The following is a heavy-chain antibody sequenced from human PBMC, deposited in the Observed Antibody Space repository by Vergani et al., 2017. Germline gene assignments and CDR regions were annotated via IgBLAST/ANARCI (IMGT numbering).Heavy chain of an antibody. Sequence: EVQLVQSGAEVKKPGESLKISCKGSGYSFTSYWIGWVRQMPGKGLEWMGIIFPGDSDTRYSPSFQGQVTISGDKSISTAYLQWSSLKASDSAMYYCARKLNYDFWSGYTYYYAMDVWGQGTTVTVSS. V-gene: IGHV5-51*01. J-gene: IGHJ6*02. CDR1: GYSFTSYW. CDR3: ARKLNYDFWSGYTYYYAMDV. CDR2: IFPGDSDT. D-gene: IGHD3-3*01.